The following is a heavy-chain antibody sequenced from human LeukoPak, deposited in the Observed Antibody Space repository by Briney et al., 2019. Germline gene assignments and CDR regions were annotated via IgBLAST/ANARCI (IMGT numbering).Heavy chain of an antibody. CDR3: ARVGLLVQRPYYYGMDV. J-gene: IGHJ6*02. D-gene: IGHD1-1*01. Sequence: GGSLRLSCAASGFTFSGSAMHWVRQAPGKGLEWVAVIWYDGSNKYYADSVKGRFTISRDNSKNTLYLQMNSLRAEDTAVYYCARVGLLVQRPYYYGMDVWGQGTTVTVSS. V-gene: IGHV3-33*08. CDR1: GFTFSGSA. CDR2: IWYDGSNK.